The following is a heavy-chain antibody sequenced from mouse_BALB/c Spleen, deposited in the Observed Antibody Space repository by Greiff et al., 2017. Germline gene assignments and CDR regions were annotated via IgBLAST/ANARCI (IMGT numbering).Heavy chain of an antibody. CDR3: ARGDYGNYRGFDY. J-gene: IGHJ2*01. CDR2: IYPGDGDT. Sequence: VKLVESGAELARPGASVKLSCKASGYTFTSYWMQWVKQRPGQGLEWIGAIYPGDGDTRYTQKFKGKATLTADKSSSTAYMQLSSLASEDSAVYYCARGDYGNYRGFDYWGQGTTLTVSS. V-gene: IGHV1-87*01. D-gene: IGHD2-1*01. CDR1: GYTFTSYW.